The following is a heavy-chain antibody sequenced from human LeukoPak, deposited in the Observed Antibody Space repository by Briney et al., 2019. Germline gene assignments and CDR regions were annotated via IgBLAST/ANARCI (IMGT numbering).Heavy chain of an antibody. Sequence: GESLKISCKAYGYNFDSFWIGWVRQMPGKGLEWMGIIYPGDSETRYSPSFQGQVTMSADKSINTAYLQWSSLKASDTAIYYCAVLQLWANVFDVWGRGAMVTVTS. CDR1: GYNFDSFW. V-gene: IGHV5-51*01. D-gene: IGHD3-16*01. J-gene: IGHJ3*01. CDR3: AVLQLWANVFDV. CDR2: IYPGDSET.